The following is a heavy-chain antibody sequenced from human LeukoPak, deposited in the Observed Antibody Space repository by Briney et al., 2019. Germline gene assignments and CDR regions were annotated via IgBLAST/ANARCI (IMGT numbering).Heavy chain of an antibody. D-gene: IGHD6-13*01. J-gene: IGHJ5*02. V-gene: IGHV2-26*01. Sequence: SGPTLVNPTETLTLTCTVSGFSLSNARMGVSWIRQPPGKALEWLAHIFSNDEKSYSTSLQSRLTISKDTSKSQVVLTMTNMDPVDTATYYCARIPQPDSSSWYCWFDPWGQGTLVTVSS. CDR2: IFSNDEK. CDR3: ARIPQPDSSSWYCWFDP. CDR1: GFSLSNARMG.